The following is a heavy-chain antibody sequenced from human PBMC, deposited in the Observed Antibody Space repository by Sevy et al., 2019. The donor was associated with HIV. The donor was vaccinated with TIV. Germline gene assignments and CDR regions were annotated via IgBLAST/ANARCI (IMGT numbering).Heavy chain of an antibody. V-gene: IGHV3-30*02. CDR2: IPFDGSRE. J-gene: IGHJ4*02. CDR1: GFTFTDYG. CDR3: AKALNIVATILI. D-gene: IGHD5-12*01. Sequence: GGSLRLSCVASGFTFTDYGMHWVRQVPGRGLEWVAFIPFDGSREYYTDSVKGRFTISRDDSKKTLYLQMNSLRSEDTAVYYCAKALNIVATILIWGQGTLVTVSS.